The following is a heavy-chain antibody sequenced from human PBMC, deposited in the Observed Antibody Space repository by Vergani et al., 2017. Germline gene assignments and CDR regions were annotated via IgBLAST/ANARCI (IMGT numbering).Heavy chain of an antibody. Sequence: QVQLQESGPGLVKPSETLSLTCTVSGGSISSYYWSWIRQPPGKGLEWIGYIYYSGSTNYNPSLKSRVTISVDTSKNQFSLKLSSVTAADTAVYYCARDRHHDAFDIWGQGTMVTVSS. CDR2: IYYSGST. J-gene: IGHJ3*02. CDR1: GGSISSYY. CDR3: ARDRHHDAFDI. V-gene: IGHV4-59*12.